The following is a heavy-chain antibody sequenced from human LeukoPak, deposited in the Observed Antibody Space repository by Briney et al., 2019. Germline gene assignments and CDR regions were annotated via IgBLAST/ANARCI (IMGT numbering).Heavy chain of an antibody. Sequence: GGSLRLSCAASGFNFSSYAMSWVRQAPGEGRAWVSAISGSGSSTYYADSVKGRFTVSRDNSKNTLYLQMSSLRVEDTAVYYCAKGLAQLWFYWGQGTLVTVSS. V-gene: IGHV3-23*01. CDR2: ISGSGSST. CDR1: GFNFSSYA. D-gene: IGHD5-18*01. J-gene: IGHJ4*02. CDR3: AKGLAQLWFY.